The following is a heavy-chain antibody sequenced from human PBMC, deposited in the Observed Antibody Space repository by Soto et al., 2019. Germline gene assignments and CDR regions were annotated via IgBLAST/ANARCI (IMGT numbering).Heavy chain of an antibody. CDR3: ARGNDILTGYYPAGGDMDV. Sequence: SVEVSCKASGGTFSSYAISWVRQAPGQGLEWMGGIIPIFGTANYAQKFQGRVTITADKSTSTAYMELSSLRSEDTAVYYCARGNDILTGYYPAGGDMDVWGQGTTVTVSS. D-gene: IGHD3-9*01. V-gene: IGHV1-69*06. CDR1: GGTFSSYA. J-gene: IGHJ6*02. CDR2: IIPIFGTA.